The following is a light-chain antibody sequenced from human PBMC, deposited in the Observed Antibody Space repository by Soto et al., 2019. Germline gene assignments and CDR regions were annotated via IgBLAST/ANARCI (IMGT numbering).Light chain of an antibody. Sequence: EIVLTQSPATLSVSPGGRATLSCRASQDVRAGLAWYQQKPGQPPRLLIHGASTRATGIPARFSGSGSGTEFPLTISSLLSEDIGAYFCQQYDVWPLTFGQGT. V-gene: IGKV3-15*01. CDR1: QDVRAG. CDR3: QQYDVWPLT. J-gene: IGKJ1*01. CDR2: GAS.